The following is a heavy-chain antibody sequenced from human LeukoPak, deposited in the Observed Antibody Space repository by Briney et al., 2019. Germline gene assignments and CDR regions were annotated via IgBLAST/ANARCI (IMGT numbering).Heavy chain of an antibody. J-gene: IGHJ3*02. D-gene: IGHD6-13*01. CDR1: GGSFSGYY. CDR2: INHSGST. CDR3: ARVPSSWFGDAFDI. Sequence: SETLSLTRAVYGGSFSGYYWSWIRQPPGKRLEWIGEINHSGSTNYNPSLKSRVTISVDTSKNQFSLKLSSVTAADTAVYYCARVPSSWFGDAFDIWGQGTMVTVSS. V-gene: IGHV4-34*01.